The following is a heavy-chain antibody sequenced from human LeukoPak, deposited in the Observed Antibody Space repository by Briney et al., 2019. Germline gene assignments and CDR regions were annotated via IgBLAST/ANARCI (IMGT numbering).Heavy chain of an antibody. CDR1: GFTFSSYS. V-gene: IGHV3-21*01. D-gene: IGHD2-2*02. Sequence: GGSLRLSCAASGFTFSSYSMNWVRQAPGKGLEWVSSISSSSSYIYYADSVKGRFTISRDNAKNSLYLQMNSLRAEDTAVYYCAKDIRERGDWYFDLWGRGTLVTVSS. CDR2: ISSSSSYI. J-gene: IGHJ2*01. CDR3: AKDIRERGDWYFDL.